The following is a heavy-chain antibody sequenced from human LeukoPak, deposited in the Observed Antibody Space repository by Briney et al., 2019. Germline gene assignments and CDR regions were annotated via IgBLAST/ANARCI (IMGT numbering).Heavy chain of an antibody. J-gene: IGHJ4*02. CDR2: INHSGST. CDR3: ARGQTIVGATGDF. D-gene: IGHD1-26*01. CDR1: GGSFSGYY. Sequence: SETLSLTCAVYGGSFSGYYWSWIRQPPGKGLEWIGEINHSGSTNYNPSLKSRVTISVDTSKNQFSLKLSSVTAADTAAYYCARGQTIVGATGDFWGQGTLVTVSS. V-gene: IGHV4-34*01.